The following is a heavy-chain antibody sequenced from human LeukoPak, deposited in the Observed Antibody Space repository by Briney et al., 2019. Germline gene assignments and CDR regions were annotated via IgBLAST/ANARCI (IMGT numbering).Heavy chain of an antibody. CDR1: GFSFSSYG. CDR3: AKDRAPGAHYYMDV. J-gene: IGHJ6*03. V-gene: IGHV3-30*02. Sequence: PGGSLRLSCAASGFSFSSYGMHWVRQAPGKGLEWVAFIRYDGTNKYYADSVKGRFTISRDNSKNTLYLQMNSLRAEDTAMYYCAKDRAPGAHYYMDVWGIGTTVTVSS. D-gene: IGHD6-13*01. CDR2: IRYDGTNK.